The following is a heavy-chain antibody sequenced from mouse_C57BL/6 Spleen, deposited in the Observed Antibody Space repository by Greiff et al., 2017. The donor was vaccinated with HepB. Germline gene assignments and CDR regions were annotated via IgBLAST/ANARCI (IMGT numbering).Heavy chain of an antibody. J-gene: IGHJ1*03. CDR3: ARRDYYGSSDWYFDV. Sequence: QVQLQQPGAELVKPGALVKLSCKASGYTFTSYWMQWVKQRPGQGLEWIGEIDPSDSYTNYNQKFKGKATLTVDTSSSTAYMQLSSLTSEDSAVYYCARRDYYGSSDWYFDVWGTGTTVTVSS. CDR1: GYTFTSYW. V-gene: IGHV1-50*01. D-gene: IGHD1-1*01. CDR2: IDPSDSYT.